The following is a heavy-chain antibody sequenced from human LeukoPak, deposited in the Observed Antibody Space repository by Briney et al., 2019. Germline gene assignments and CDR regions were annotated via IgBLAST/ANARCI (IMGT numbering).Heavy chain of an antibody. J-gene: IGHJ4*02. V-gene: IGHV3-15*01. CDR2: IKSKNDGGTT. CDR1: GFTFSNTW. D-gene: IGHD1-26*01. Sequence: PGGSLRLSCAASGFTFSNTWMTWVRQAPGKGLEWVGRIKSKNDGGTTDYAAPVKGRFTISREDSKNTLYLQMNNLKLEDTAVYYCTTYFSGSFYYWGQGTLVTASS. CDR3: TTYFSGSFYY.